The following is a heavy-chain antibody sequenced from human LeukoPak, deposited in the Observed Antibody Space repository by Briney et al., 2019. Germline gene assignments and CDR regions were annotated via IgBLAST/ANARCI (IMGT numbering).Heavy chain of an antibody. CDR2: ICGSGGST. J-gene: IGHJ4*02. V-gene: IGHV3-23*01. CDR1: GFTFSSYA. CDR3: AKDRRRTTVTLFDY. Sequence: GGSLRLSCAASGFTFSSYAMSWVRQAPGKGLEWVSAICGSGGSTYYADSVKGRFTISRDNSKNTLYLQMNSLRAEDTAVYYCAKDRRRTTVTLFDYWGQGTLVTVSS. D-gene: IGHD4-17*01.